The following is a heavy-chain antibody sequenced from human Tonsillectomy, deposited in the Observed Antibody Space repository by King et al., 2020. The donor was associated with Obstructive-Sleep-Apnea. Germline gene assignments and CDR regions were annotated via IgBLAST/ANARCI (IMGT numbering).Heavy chain of an antibody. CDR2: ISSSSSYI. CDR3: ARGPYYLLTVYYLIDY. J-gene: IGHJ4*02. V-gene: IGHV3-21*01. CDR1: EFTFSSYT. D-gene: IGHD3-9*01. Sequence: VQLVESGGGLVKPGGSLRLSCAASEFTFSSYTMNWVRQAPGKGLEWVSSISSSSSYIYYADSLKGRLTISRDNAKNSLYLQMNSLRAEDTAVYYCARGPYYLLTVYYLIDYWGQGSLVTVSS.